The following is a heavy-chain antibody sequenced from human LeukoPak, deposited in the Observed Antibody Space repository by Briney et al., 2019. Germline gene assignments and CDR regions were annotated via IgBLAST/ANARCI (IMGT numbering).Heavy chain of an antibody. CDR3: ARVEEYYGSGSYGDWFDP. D-gene: IGHD3-10*01. V-gene: IGHV4-39*07. Sequence: PSETLSLTCIVSGGSISSSTYYWGWIRQPPGKGLEWIGSIYYSGSTYYNPSLKSRVSISVDTSKNQFSLKLSSVTAADTAVYYCARVEEYYGSGSYGDWFDPWGQGTLVTVSS. CDR2: IYYSGST. CDR1: GGSISSSTYY. J-gene: IGHJ5*02.